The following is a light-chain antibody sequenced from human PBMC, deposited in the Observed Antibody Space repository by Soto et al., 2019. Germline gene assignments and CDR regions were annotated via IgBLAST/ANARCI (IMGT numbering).Light chain of an antibody. J-gene: IGKJ3*01. CDR2: DAS. CDR1: QSVRSY. Sequence: EIVLTQSPATLSLSPWARANLSCRSSQSVRSYLAWYQQKHGQAPRLLIDDASNRATGIPARFSGSGSGTDFTLISSRLEPEDVAVYYCQHRSNWPTFGPGTTVDIK. CDR3: QHRSNWPT. V-gene: IGKV3-11*01.